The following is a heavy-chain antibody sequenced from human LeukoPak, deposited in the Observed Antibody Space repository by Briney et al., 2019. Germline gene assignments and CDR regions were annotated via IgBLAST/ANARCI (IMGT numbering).Heavy chain of an antibody. CDR2: ISSSGSTI. CDR1: GFTFNSYE. D-gene: IGHD3-22*01. V-gene: IGHV3-48*03. Sequence: PGGSLRLSCAASGFTFNSYEMNWVRQAPGKGLEWVSYISSSGSTIYYADSVKGRFTISRDNAKNSLYLQMNSLRAEDTAVYYCARAGYYDSSGYYYFSGYYYYMDVWGKGTTVTISS. J-gene: IGHJ6*03. CDR3: ARAGYYDSSGYYYFSGYYYYMDV.